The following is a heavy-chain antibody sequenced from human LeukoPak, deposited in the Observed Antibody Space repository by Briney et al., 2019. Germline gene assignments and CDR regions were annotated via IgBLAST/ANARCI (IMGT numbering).Heavy chain of an antibody. Sequence: ASVKVSCKASGYTFTSYGISWVRQAPGQGLEWMGWISAYNGNTNYAQKLQGRVTMTTDTSTSTAYMELRSLRSDGTAVYYCARDLWIYYGSGSYYKPNDYWGQGTLVTVSS. D-gene: IGHD3-10*01. CDR1: GYTFTSYG. J-gene: IGHJ4*02. CDR2: ISAYNGNT. V-gene: IGHV1-18*01. CDR3: ARDLWIYYGSGSYYKPNDY.